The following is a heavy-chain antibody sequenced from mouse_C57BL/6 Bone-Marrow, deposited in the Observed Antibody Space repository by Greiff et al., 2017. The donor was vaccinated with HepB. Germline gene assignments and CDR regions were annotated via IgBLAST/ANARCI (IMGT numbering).Heavy chain of an antibody. V-gene: IGHV1-64*01. CDR3: TRRGSYDYALYY. Sequence: VQLQQPGAELVKPGASVKLSCKASGYTFTSYWMHWVKQRPGQGLEWIGMIHPNSGSTNYNEKFKSKATLTVDNSSSTAYMQLSSLTSEDSAVYYCTRRGSYDYALYYWGQGTTLTVSS. CDR2: IHPNSGST. J-gene: IGHJ2*01. D-gene: IGHD2-4*01. CDR1: GYTFTSYW.